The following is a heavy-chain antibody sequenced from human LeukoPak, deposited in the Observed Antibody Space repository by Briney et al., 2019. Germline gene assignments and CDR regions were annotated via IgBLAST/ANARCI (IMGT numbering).Heavy chain of an antibody. CDR1: GYTFTAYY. CDR2: IHPNSGGT. J-gene: IGHJ5*02. Sequence: GASVKVSCKASGYTFTAYYMYWVRQAPGQGLEWMGWIHPNSGGTNYAQKFQGRVTMTRDTSISTAYMELSRLRSDDTAVYYCARATDTAMVTGWFDPWGQGTLVTVSS. D-gene: IGHD5-18*01. V-gene: IGHV1-2*02. CDR3: ARATDTAMVTGWFDP.